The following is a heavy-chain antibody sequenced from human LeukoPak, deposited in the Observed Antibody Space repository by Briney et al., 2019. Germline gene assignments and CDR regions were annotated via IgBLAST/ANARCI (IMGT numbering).Heavy chain of an antibody. CDR1: GFTVSSNY. CDR3: AKLDGYKRGDY. D-gene: IGHD5-24*01. J-gene: IGHJ4*02. CDR2: ISGSGGST. Sequence: PGGSLRLSCAASGFTVSSNYMIWVRQAPGKGLEWVSAISGSGGSTYYADSVKGRFTISRDNSKNTLYLQMNSLRAEDTAVYYCAKLDGYKRGDYWGQGTLVTVSS. V-gene: IGHV3-23*01.